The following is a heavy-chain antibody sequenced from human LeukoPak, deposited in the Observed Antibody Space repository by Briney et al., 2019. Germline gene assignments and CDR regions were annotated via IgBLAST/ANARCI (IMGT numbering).Heavy chain of an antibody. CDR3: ARSGEMGYYFDY. CDR1: GFTFSSYA. CDR2: ISSNGGST. J-gene: IGHJ4*02. D-gene: IGHD3-10*01. V-gene: IGHV3-64*01. Sequence: GGSLRLSCAASGFTFSSYAMHWVRQAPGKGLEYVSAISSNGGSTYYANSVKGRFTISRDNSKNTLYLQMGSLRAEDMAVYYCARSGEMGYYFDYWGQGTLVTVSS.